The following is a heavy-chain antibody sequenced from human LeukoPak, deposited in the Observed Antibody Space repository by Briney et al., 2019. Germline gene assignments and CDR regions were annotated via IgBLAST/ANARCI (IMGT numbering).Heavy chain of an antibody. CDR3: ARDGGMITFGGVIDH. CDR2: IDSDGTTT. Sequence: PGGSLRLSCAASGFTFSSYSMNWVRQAPGKGLVWVSRIDSDGTTTTYADSVKGRFTISRDNAKNTLYLQMNSLRAEDTAVYYCARDGGMITFGGVIDHWGQGTLVTVSS. J-gene: IGHJ5*02. CDR1: GFTFSSYS. V-gene: IGHV3-74*01. D-gene: IGHD3-16*01.